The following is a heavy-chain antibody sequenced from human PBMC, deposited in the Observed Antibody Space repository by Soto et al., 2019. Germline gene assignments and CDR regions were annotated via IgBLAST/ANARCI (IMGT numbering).Heavy chain of an antibody. D-gene: IGHD3-22*01. J-gene: IGHJ5*02. CDR3: TAHFYVFSGYYRRCLDP. CDR1: GGSFSGYF. Sequence: SETLSLTCGVYGGSFSGYFWTWIRQPPGKGLEWIGEIDHIGNTKYNPSLKSRVTISIQTSKNQFSLKLTSVTAADTAVYYCTAHFYVFSGYYRRCLDPWGQGTLVTVS. V-gene: IGHV4-34*01. CDR2: IDHIGNT.